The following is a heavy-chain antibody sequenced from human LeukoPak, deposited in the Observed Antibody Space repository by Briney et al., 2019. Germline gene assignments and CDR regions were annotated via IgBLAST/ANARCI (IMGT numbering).Heavy chain of an antibody. J-gene: IGHJ6*02. D-gene: IGHD6-13*01. CDR1: GGTFSSYA. V-gene: IGHV1-69*10. CDR3: ARDNRGSRWYRAYYYYYGMDV. Sequence: SLKVSCKPSGGTFSSYAISWVRQAPGQRLEWMGGIIPILGIANYAQKFQRRVTITADKSTSTAYMELSSLRSEDTVVYYCARDNRGSRWYRAYYYYYGMDVWGQGTTVTVYS. CDR2: IIPILGIA.